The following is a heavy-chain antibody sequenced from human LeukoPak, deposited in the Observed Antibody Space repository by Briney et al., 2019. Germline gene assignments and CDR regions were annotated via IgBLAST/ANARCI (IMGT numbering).Heavy chain of an antibody. V-gene: IGHV5-51*01. CDR1: GYSFTSYW. D-gene: IGHD6-19*01. J-gene: IGHJ3*02. CDR2: IYPGDSDT. CDR3: ARGSQWLITKDAFDI. Sequence: GESLKISCKGSGYSFTSYWIGWVRQMPGKGLEWMGIIYPGDSDTRYSPSFQGQVTISADKSISTAYLQWSSLKASDTAMYYCARGSQWLITKDAFDIWGQGTMVTVSS.